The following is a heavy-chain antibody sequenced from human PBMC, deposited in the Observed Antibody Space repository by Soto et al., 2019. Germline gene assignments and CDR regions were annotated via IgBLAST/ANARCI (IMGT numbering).Heavy chain of an antibody. CDR3: THSVDHRLSDY. CDR1: GFSLSTDGLG. CDR2: IYWDDDK. J-gene: IGHJ4*02. Sequence: QITLKESGPTLVKPTQTLTLTCTFSGFSLSTDGLGVGWIRQPPGKALEWLALIYWDDDKRYSPSLKSRLTITKDSSKNQVVLTMTNVDPVDTAAYYCTHSVDHRLSDYWGEGTMVIVSS. V-gene: IGHV2-5*02.